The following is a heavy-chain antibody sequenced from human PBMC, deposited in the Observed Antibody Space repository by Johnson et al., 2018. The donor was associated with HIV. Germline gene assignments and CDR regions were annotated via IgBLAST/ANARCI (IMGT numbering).Heavy chain of an antibody. CDR2: IYSGGST. V-gene: IGHV3-66*03. CDR1: GFTVSSNY. J-gene: IGHJ3*02. CDR3: ARDEPIVVVVAAIGDAFDI. Sequence: VQLVESGGGLIQPGGSLRLSCAASGFTVSSNYMSWVRQAPGKGLEWVSVIYSGGSTYYTDSVKGRFTISRDNSKNTLYLQMNSLRAEDMAVYYCARDEPIVVVVAAIGDAFDIWGQGTMVTVSS. D-gene: IGHD2-15*01.